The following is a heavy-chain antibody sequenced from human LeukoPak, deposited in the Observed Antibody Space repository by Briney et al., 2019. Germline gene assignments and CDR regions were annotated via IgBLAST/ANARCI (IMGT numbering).Heavy chain of an antibody. CDR2: VCNRDGRA. V-gene: IGHV3-23*01. CDR3: ASGMSLAGDGPFDF. D-gene: IGHD6-19*01. J-gene: IGHJ4*02. CDR1: GFTFNSYG. Sequence: QPGGSLRLSCAASGFTFNSYGMEWVRPAPGKGLEGVSGVCNRDGRAYYADVVKGRVTVSRDNSKNTLHLQMNSLRAEDTALYYCASGMSLAGDGPFDFWGQGTLVTVSS.